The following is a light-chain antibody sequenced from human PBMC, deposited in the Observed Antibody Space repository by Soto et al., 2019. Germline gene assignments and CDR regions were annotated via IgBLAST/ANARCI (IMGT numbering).Light chain of an antibody. V-gene: IGKV3-15*01. J-gene: IGKJ1*01. CDR3: QQYNNWPQT. CDR2: GAS. Sequence: EIVMTQSPATLSVSPGERATLSCRASQSVSSNFAWYQQKPGQAPRLLIYGASTRATGIPGRFSGSGSWTEFTLTIRSLQSEDFAVYYCQQYNNWPQTFGQGTKVEIK. CDR1: QSVSSN.